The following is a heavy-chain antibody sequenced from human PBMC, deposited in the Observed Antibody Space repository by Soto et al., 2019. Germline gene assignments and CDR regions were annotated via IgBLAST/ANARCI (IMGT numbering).Heavy chain of an antibody. CDR3: AKDSGSSSSGGYYSYGMDV. CDR1: GFTFDDYT. Sequence: GGSLRLSCAASGFTFDDYTMHWVRQAPGKGLEWVSLISWDGGSTYYADSVKGRFTISRDNSKNSLYLQMNSLRTEDTALYYCAKDSGSSSSGGYYSYGMDVWGQGTTVTVSS. J-gene: IGHJ6*02. V-gene: IGHV3-43*01. D-gene: IGHD6-6*01. CDR2: ISWDGGST.